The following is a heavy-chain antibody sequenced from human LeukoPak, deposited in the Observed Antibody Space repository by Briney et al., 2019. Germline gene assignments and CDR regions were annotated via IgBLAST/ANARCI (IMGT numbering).Heavy chain of an antibody. CDR1: VLQFSDYS. CDR2: ISTSGNIL. CDR3: AGGAAHSYGYCSDN. Sequence: GESLRLSCGGHVLQFSDYSMSWVRQAPGKGVEWHAFISTSGNILYYAESLRGRFTVSRDNTTNSLYLQVNSLRDEDTATYFCAGGAAHSYGYCSDNWGRGILVVVSS. V-gene: IGHV3-11*04. D-gene: IGHD5-18*01. J-gene: IGHJ4*02.